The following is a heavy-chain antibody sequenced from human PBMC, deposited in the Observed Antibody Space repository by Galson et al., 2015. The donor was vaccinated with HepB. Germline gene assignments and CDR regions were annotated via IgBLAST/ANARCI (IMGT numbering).Heavy chain of an antibody. D-gene: IGHD6-6*01. J-gene: IGHJ4*02. CDR1: GFTFSSYG. CDR2: IWYDGSNK. V-gene: IGHV3-33*01. Sequence: SLRLSCAASGFTFSSYGMHWVRQAPGKGLEWVAVIWYDGSNKYYADSVKGRFTISRDNSKNTLYLQMNSLRAEDTAVYYCAREGIAARPFDYWGQGTLVTVSS. CDR3: AREGIAARPFDY.